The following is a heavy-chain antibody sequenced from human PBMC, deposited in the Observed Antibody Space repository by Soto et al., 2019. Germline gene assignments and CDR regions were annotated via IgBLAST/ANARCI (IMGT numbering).Heavy chain of an antibody. CDR2: IYYSGST. CDR3: AKSLVFVDHAYMDV. D-gene: IGHD2-21*01. V-gene: IGHV4-61*01. CDR1: GGSISSSSYN. Sequence: SETLSLTCTVSGGSISSSSYNWSWIRQPPGKGLEWIGYIYYSGSTNYNPSLKSRVTISVDTSKNQFSLKLSSVTAADTAVYYCAKSLVFVDHAYMDVWGKGTTVTVSS. J-gene: IGHJ6*03.